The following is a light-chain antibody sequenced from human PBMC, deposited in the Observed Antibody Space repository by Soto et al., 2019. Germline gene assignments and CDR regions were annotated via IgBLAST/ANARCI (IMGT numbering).Light chain of an antibody. CDR2: EVS. CDR3: SSYAGSNNLV. J-gene: IGLJ2*01. V-gene: IGLV2-8*01. CDR1: SSDVCGYNY. Sequence: HSALAQPPSSSWSPGQSVTISCTGTSSDVCGYNYVSWYQQHPGKAPKLMIYEVSKRPSGVPDRFSGSKSGNTASLTVSGLQAEDEADYYCSSYAGSNNLVFSGGTKVTVL.